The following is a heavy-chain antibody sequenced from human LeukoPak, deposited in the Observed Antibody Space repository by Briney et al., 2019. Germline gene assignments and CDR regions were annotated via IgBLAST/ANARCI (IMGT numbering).Heavy chain of an antibody. CDR2: IYYSGST. J-gene: IGHJ5*02. D-gene: IGHD3-10*01. CDR3: TKGSGSSVVSVFDP. CDR1: GGSIGSYY. Sequence: SETLSLTCTVSGGSIGSYYWSWIRQPPGKGLEWIGYIYYSGSTNYNPSLKSRVTISVDTSKNQFSLKLSSVTAADTAVYYCTKGSGSSVVSVFDPWGQGTLVTVSS. V-gene: IGHV4-59*08.